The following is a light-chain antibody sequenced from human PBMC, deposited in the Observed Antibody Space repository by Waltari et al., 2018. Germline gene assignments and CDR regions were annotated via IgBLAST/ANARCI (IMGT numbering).Light chain of an antibody. J-gene: IGKJ1*01. V-gene: IGKV1-5*03. CDR3: QQFHNSWT. Sequence: DIQMTQSPSTQSASVGDRVTITCRASQSISTWLAWYQQKPGKAPKLLVYKASLLESGVPLRFSGSGSGTEFTLTISGLQPDDSATYYCQQFHNSWTFGQGTKVEI. CDR2: KAS. CDR1: QSISTW.